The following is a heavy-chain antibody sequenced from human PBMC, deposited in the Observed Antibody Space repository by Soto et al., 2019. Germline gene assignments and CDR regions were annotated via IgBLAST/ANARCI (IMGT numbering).Heavy chain of an antibody. J-gene: IGHJ5*02. Sequence: QVQLVQSGGEVKRPAASVKVSCKTSGYTFSNYGITWVRQAPGQPLEWLGRIRLYSDGTNYAQKFQGRGSMTTDTSTTTAYMELRSLRSDATAVYYCARVVPGAEAWFGPWGQGTLVTVSS. CDR1: GYTFSNYG. CDR2: IRLYSDGT. D-gene: IGHD2-2*01. V-gene: IGHV1-18*01. CDR3: ARVVPGAEAWFGP.